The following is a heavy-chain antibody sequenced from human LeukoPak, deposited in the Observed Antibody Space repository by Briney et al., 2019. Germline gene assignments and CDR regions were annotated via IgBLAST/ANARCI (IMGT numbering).Heavy chain of an antibody. Sequence: ASVKVSCKASGYTFTGYYMHWARQAPGQGLEWMGWINPNSGGTNYAQKFQGRVTMTRDTSISTAYMELSRLRSDDTAVYYCARDSSVIRYFDWLLSYDAFDIWGQGTMVTVSS. CDR2: INPNSGGT. V-gene: IGHV1-2*02. D-gene: IGHD3-9*01. CDR3: ARDSSVIRYFDWLLSYDAFDI. J-gene: IGHJ3*02. CDR1: GYTFTGYY.